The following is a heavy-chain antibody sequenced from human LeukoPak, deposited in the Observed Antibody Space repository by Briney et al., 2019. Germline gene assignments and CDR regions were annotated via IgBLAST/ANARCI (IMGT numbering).Heavy chain of an antibody. CDR2: FDPEDGET. D-gene: IGHD3-16*01. V-gene: IGHV1-24*01. CDR1: GYTLTELS. Sequence: ASVTVSCKVSGYTLTELSMHWVRQAPGKGLEWMGGFDPEDGETIYAQKFQGRVTMTEDTSTDTAYMELSSLRSEDTAVYYCATDHTDFGYPDAFDIWGQGTMVTVSS. CDR3: ATDHTDFGYPDAFDI. J-gene: IGHJ3*02.